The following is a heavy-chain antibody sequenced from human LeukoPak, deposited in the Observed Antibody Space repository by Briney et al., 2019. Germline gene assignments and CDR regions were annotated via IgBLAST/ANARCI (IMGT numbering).Heavy chain of an antibody. D-gene: IGHD2-21*02. CDR2: ISGSASST. CDR3: AKVEPFCGGDCYSGFNY. J-gene: IGHJ4*02. CDR1: GFTFSIYA. Sequence: GGSLRLSCAASGFTFSIYAMSWVRQAPGVGLQWVSAISGSASSTYYADSVKGRFTISRDNSKNTLYLQMNSLRAEDTAVYYCAKVEPFCGGDCYSGFNYWGQGTLVTVSS. V-gene: IGHV3-23*01.